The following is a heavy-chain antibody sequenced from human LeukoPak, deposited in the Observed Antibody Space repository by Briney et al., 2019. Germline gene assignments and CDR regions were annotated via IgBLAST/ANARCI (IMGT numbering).Heavy chain of an antibody. Sequence: WASVKVSCKASGYTFTSYYMHWVRQAPGQGLEWMGIINPSGGSTSYAQKFQGRVTMTRDTSTSTVYMELSSLRSEDTAVYYCARNYYGSGANPIDYFDYWGQGTLVTVSS. CDR2: INPSGGST. CDR1: GYTFTSYY. J-gene: IGHJ4*02. CDR3: ARNYYGSGANPIDYFDY. D-gene: IGHD3-10*01. V-gene: IGHV1-46*01.